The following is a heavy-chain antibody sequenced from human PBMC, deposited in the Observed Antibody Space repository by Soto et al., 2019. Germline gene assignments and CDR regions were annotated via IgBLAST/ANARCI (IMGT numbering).Heavy chain of an antibody. Sequence: GASVKVSCKASGGAFSSYTISWVRQAPGQGLEWMGRIIPILGIANYAQKFQGRVTITADKSTSTAYMELSSLRSEDTAVYYCARVGVAAAGNDAFDIWGQGTMVTVSS. V-gene: IGHV1-69*02. CDR3: ARVGVAAAGNDAFDI. CDR1: GGAFSSYT. D-gene: IGHD6-13*01. CDR2: IIPILGIA. J-gene: IGHJ3*02.